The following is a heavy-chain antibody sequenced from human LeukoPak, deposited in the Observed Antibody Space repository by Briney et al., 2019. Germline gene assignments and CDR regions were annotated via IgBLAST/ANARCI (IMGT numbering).Heavy chain of an antibody. Sequence: PGRSLRLSCAASGFTFSSYSMNWVRQAPGKGLEWVSSISSSSSYIYYADSVKGRFTISRDNAKNSLYLQMNSLRAEDTAVYYCARDLYCSSTSCRIMFDYWGQGTLVTVSS. CDR3: ARDLYCSSTSCRIMFDY. D-gene: IGHD2-2*01. J-gene: IGHJ4*02. CDR2: ISSSSSYI. CDR1: GFTFSSYS. V-gene: IGHV3-21*01.